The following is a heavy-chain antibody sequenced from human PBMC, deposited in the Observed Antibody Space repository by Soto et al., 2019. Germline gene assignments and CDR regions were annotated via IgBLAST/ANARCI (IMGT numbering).Heavy chain of an antibody. V-gene: IGHV3-74*01. J-gene: IGHJ4*02. CDR3: TKDTFGGRDS. D-gene: IGHD2-15*01. CDR1: GITLSTYW. CDR2: INPESTTL. Sequence: EAQLEESGGGLVQPGGSLRLSCTASGITLSTYWMHWVRQAPGKGLVWVSRINPESTTLTYADSVTGRFTISRDNAKNTLYLQMNGLSAEDTAVYYCTKDTFGGRDSWGPGTLVTVSP.